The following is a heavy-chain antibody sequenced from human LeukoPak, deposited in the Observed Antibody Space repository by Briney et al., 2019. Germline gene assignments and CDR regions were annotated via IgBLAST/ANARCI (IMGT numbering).Heavy chain of an antibody. V-gene: IGHV3-48*03. CDR2: ISSSGSTM. CDR3: VKGLGIMAARLDY. D-gene: IGHD6-6*01. Sequence: PGGSLRLSCAASGFTFSSYEMNWVRQAPGKGLEWVSYISSSGSTMYYADSVKGRFTISRDNSKNTVYLQMSSLKTEDTAVYYCVKGLGIMAARLDYWGQGTLVTVSS. J-gene: IGHJ4*02. CDR1: GFTFSSYE.